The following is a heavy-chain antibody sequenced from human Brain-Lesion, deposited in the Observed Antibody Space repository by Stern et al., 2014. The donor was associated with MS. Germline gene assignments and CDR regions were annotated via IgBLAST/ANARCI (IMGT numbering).Heavy chain of an antibody. CDR3: ARDQRGITIFGVVTDYYYLGMDV. J-gene: IGHJ6*02. CDR1: GYIFTGYY. D-gene: IGHD3-3*01. V-gene: IGHV1-2*02. Sequence: QLVQSGAEVKKPGASVKVSCKTSGYIFTGYYIHWVRQTPGQGLEWMAWINPNTGGTKYAQKFQGRVTMSRETSISTAYVELSSLTSDDTAVYYCARDQRGITIFGVVTDYYYLGMDVWGQGTTVTVSS. CDR2: INPNTGGT.